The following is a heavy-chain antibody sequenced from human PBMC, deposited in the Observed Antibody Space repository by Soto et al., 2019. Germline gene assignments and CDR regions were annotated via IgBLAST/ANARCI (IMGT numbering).Heavy chain of an antibody. V-gene: IGHV4-59*11. CDR1: GVSITSHY. Sequence: PSETLSLTCDVSGVSITSHYWNWIRQSPGMGLEWIGSTYFRGSASYNPSLKSRVTISLDTSKDQVSLTLSAVTAADSAVYYCARDLRSRGWFDPWGPGILVTVSS. J-gene: IGHJ5*02. CDR3: ARDLRSRGWFDP. CDR2: TYFRGSA.